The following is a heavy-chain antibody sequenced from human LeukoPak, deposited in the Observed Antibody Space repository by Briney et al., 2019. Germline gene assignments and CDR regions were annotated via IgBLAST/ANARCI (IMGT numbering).Heavy chain of an antibody. J-gene: IGHJ3*02. CDR2: ISYDGSNK. D-gene: IGHD3-10*02. V-gene: IGHV3-30*04. Sequence: GGSLRLSCAASGFTFSSYAMHWVRQAPGKGLEWVAVISYDGSNKYYADSVKGRFTISRDNSKNTLYLQMNSLRAEDTAVYYCARENLPTMSDAFDIWGQGTMVTVSS. CDR1: GFTFSSYA. CDR3: ARENLPTMSDAFDI.